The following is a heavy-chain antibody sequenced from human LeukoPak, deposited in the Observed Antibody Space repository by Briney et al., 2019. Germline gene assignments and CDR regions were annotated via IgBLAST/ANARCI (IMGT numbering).Heavy chain of an antibody. D-gene: IGHD1-26*01. V-gene: IGHV1-2*02. CDR1: GYTFTGYY. Sequence: ASVKVSCKASGYTFTGYYMHWVRQAPGQGLEWMGWINPNSGGTNYAQKFQGRVTMTRDTSISTAYMELSRLRSDDTAVYYCARDRTSTSGSPFDPWGQGTLVTVSS. J-gene: IGHJ5*02. CDR2: INPNSGGT. CDR3: ARDRTSTSGSPFDP.